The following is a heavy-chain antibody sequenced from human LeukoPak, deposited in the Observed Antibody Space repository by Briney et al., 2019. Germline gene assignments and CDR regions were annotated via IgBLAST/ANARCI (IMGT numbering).Heavy chain of an antibody. CDR3: AKLMTPTPGYYYYMDV. J-gene: IGHJ6*03. V-gene: IGHV3-23*01. CDR2: ISGSDGST. Sequence: PGGSLRLSCAASGITFSSYAMSWVRQAPGKGLEWVSAISGSDGSTYYADSVKGRFTISGDSSKNTLYVQMNSLRAEDTAVYYCAKLMTPTPGYYYYMDVWGKGTTVTVSS. CDR1: GITFSSYA.